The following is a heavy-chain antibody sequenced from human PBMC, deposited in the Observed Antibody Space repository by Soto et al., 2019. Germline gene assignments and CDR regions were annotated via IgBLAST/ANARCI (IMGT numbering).Heavy chain of an antibody. V-gene: IGHV4-31*01. CDR1: GGSISSGGYY. CDR2: IYYSGST. Sequence: QVQLQESGPGLVKPSQTLSLTCTVSGGSISSGGYYWSWIRQHPGKGLEWIGYIYYSGSTYYNPSPKSLVTISVDTSKNQFSLKLSSVTAADTAVYYCARDRSTTVHYYYGMDVWGQGTTVTVSS. D-gene: IGHD4-4*01. J-gene: IGHJ6*02. CDR3: ARDRSTTVHYYYGMDV.